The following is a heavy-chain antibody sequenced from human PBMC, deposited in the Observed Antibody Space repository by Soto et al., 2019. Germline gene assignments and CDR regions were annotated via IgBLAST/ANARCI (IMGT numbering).Heavy chain of an antibody. J-gene: IGHJ4*02. Sequence: GGSLRLSCAASGFTFDDYAMHWVRQAPGKGLEWVSGISWNSGSIGYADSVKGRFTISRDNAKSSLYLLMNSLRAEDTAVYYCTREGDGSGFFSDFWGQGALVTVSS. CDR2: ISWNSGSI. CDR3: TREGDGSGFFSDF. CDR1: GFTFDDYA. D-gene: IGHD3-22*01. V-gene: IGHV3-9*01.